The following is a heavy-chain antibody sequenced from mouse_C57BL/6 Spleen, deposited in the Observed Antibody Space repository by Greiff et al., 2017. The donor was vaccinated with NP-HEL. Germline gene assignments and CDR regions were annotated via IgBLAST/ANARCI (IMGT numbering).Heavy chain of an antibody. D-gene: IGHD2-3*01. CDR1: GYSITSGYD. Sequence: DVMLVESGPGMVKPSQSLSLTCTVTGYSITSGYDWHWIRHFPGNNLEWMGYISYSGSTNYNPSLKSRISITHDTTKNHFVLKLNSVTTEDTATYYCARGGWLGFAYWGQGTLVTVSA. CDR3: ARGGWLGFAY. CDR2: ISYSGST. J-gene: IGHJ3*01. V-gene: IGHV3-1*01.